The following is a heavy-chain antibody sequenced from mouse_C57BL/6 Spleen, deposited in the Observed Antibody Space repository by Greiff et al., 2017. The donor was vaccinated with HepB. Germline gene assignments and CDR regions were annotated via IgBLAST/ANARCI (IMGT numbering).Heavy chain of an antibody. CDR1: GYAFSSYW. V-gene: IGHV1-80*01. CDR3: ARLPRDWYFDV. Sequence: QVQLQQSGAELVKPGASVKISCKASGYAFSSYWINWVKQRPGKGLEWIGQIYPGDGDTNYNGKFKGKATLTADKSSSTAYMQLSSLTSEDSAVYFCARLPRDWYFDVWGTGTTVTVSS. CDR2: IYPGDGDT. J-gene: IGHJ1*03.